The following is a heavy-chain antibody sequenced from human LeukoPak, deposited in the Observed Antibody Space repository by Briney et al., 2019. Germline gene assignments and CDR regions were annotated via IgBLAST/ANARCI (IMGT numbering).Heavy chain of an antibody. J-gene: IGHJ5*02. V-gene: IGHV3-33*01. CDR3: ARDRAVAGTKGWFDP. Sequence: GGSLRLSCAASGFTFSSYGMHWVRQAPGKGLEWVAVIWYDGGNKYYADSVKGRFTIPRDNSKNTLYLQMNSLRAEDTAVYYCARDRAVAGTKGWFDPWGQGTLVTVSS. CDR1: GFTFSSYG. D-gene: IGHD6-19*01. CDR2: IWYDGGNK.